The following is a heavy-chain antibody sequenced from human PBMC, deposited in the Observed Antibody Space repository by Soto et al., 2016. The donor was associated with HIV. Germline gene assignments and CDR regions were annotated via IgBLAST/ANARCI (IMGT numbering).Heavy chain of an antibody. J-gene: IGHJ4*02. CDR3: TRDLYYYDSQTYNRPPL. CDR1: GGPLDTYG. CDR2: IIPVVSRT. Sequence: QVQLVQSGAEMRKPGSSVKVSCKASGGPLDTYGISWVRQAPGQGLEWMGAIIPVVSRTNYAQKFQDRVTITADDSKTTVYMELRNLKSEDTAVYYCTRDLYYYDSQTYNRPPLWGQGTRVTV. V-gene: IGHV1-69*13. D-gene: IGHD3-10*01.